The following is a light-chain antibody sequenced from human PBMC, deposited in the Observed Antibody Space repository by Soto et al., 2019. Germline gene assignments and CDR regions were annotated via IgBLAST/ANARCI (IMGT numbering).Light chain of an antibody. Sequence: DIQMTQSPSTLSASVGDRVTITCRASQSISTWLAWYQQKPGKAPKLLIYKASSLEGAVPSRFSGSGSGSDFNITINSLQPDDFATYYCQQYNTYPLTFGGGTTVEIK. CDR2: KAS. J-gene: IGKJ4*01. V-gene: IGKV1-5*03. CDR1: QSISTW. CDR3: QQYNTYPLT.